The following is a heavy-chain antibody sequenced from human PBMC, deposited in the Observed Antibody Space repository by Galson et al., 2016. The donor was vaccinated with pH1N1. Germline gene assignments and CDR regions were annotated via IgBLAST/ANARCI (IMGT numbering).Heavy chain of an antibody. CDR1: GFTFSSYW. V-gene: IGHV3-7*01. CDR2: IKEDGSET. J-gene: IGHJ4*02. CDR3: ARAIGSRSAY. Sequence: SLRLSCAASGFTFSSYWMHWVRQVPGEGLEWVANIKEDGSETYYVDSVRGRFTISRDNAKNSLYLQMNSLRDEDTALYYCARAIGSRSAYWGQGTLVTVSS. D-gene: IGHD3-16*02.